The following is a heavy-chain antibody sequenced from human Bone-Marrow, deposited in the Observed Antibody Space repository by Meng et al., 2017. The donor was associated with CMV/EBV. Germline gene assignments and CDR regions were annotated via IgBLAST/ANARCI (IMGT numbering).Heavy chain of an antibody. J-gene: IGHJ5*01. CDR2: IVVGSGNT. Sequence: SVKVSCKASGFTFTSSAVQWVRQARGQRLEWIGWIVVGSGNTNYAQKFQERVTITRDMSTSTAYMELSSLRSEDTNVYYCAAPQDAGKYYGFWSGYYTGTGWFASWGQGTRVTFSS. CDR3: AAPQDAGKYYGFWSGYYTGTGWFAS. CDR1: GFTFTSSA. D-gene: IGHD3-3*01. V-gene: IGHV1-58*01.